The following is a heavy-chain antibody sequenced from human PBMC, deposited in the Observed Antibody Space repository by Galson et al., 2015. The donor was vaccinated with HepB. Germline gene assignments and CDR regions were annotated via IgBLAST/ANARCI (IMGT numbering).Heavy chain of an antibody. CDR2: ISYDGSNK. J-gene: IGHJ6*02. CDR1: GFTFSSYA. Sequence: SLRLSCAASGFTFSSYAMHWVRQAPGKGLEWVAVISYDGSNKYYADSVKGRFTISRDNSKNTLYLQMNSLRAEDTAVYYCARVVRQQLVRSAYGMDVWGQGTTVTVSS. D-gene: IGHD6-13*01. CDR3: ARVVRQQLVRSAYGMDV. V-gene: IGHV3-30*04.